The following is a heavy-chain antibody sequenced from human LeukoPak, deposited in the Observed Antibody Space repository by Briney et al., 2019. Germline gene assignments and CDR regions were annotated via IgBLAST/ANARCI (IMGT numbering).Heavy chain of an antibody. D-gene: IGHD3-3*01. CDR3: AREYYDFWSGYYSYYYMDV. CDR2: INHSGST. Sequence: PSETLSLTCAVYGGSFSGYYWSWIRQPPGQGLEWIGEINHSGSTNYNPSLKSRVTISIDTSKNQFSLKLSSVTAADTAVYYCAREYYDFWSGYYSYYYMDVWGKGTTVTVSS. V-gene: IGHV4-34*01. J-gene: IGHJ6*03. CDR1: GGSFSGYY.